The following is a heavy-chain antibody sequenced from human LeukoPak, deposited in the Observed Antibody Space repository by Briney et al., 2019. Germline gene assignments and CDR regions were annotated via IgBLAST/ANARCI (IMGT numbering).Heavy chain of an antibody. Sequence: GGSLRLSCAASGFTFSSYAMSCVRQAPGKGLEWVSATSGSGGSTYYADSVKGRFTISRDNSKNTLYLQMNSLRAEDTAVYYCASSPYSSRPIDYWGQGTLVTVSS. D-gene: IGHD6-13*01. V-gene: IGHV3-23*01. CDR2: TSGSGGST. J-gene: IGHJ4*02. CDR3: ASSPYSSRPIDY. CDR1: GFTFSSYA.